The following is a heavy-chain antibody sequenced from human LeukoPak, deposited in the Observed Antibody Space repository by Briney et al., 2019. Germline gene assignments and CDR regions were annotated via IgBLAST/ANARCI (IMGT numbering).Heavy chain of an antibody. CDR3: ARDARKVGSGLDY. CDR2: IYRGGLT. J-gene: IGHJ4*02. D-gene: IGHD1-26*01. V-gene: IGHV3-53*01. Sequence: GGSLRLSCAVSGFTVSSYYMTWVRQAPGKGLEWVSLIYRGGLTYYADSVQGRFTISRDDSRNSVSLHLNSLRAEDTAVYYCARDARKVGSGLDYWGQGTLVTVSS. CDR1: GFTVSSYY.